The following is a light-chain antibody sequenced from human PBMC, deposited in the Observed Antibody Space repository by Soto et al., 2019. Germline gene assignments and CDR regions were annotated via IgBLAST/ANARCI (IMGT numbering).Light chain of an antibody. CDR2: DTS. Sequence: EIVLTQSPGTLSLSPVERATLSCMASQSLTNSFMAWYQQKPGQAPRLLIYDTSSRASGIPDRFSGSGSGTDFTLTISRLETEDFAVFYCQQYGTSEIIFGQGTRLEIK. CDR1: QSLTNSF. J-gene: IGKJ5*01. CDR3: QQYGTSEII. V-gene: IGKV3-20*01.